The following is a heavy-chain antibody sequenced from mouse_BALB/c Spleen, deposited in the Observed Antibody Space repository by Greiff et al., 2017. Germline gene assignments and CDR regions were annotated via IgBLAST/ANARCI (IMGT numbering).Heavy chain of an antibody. J-gene: IGHJ1*01. D-gene: IGHD2-2*01. CDR2: IYPGNSDT. CDR3: TRGGIYYGYDSHWYFDV. Sequence: VHVKQSGTVLARPGASVKMSCKASGYTFTSYWMHWVKQRPGQGLEWIGAIYPGNSDTSYNQKFKGKAKLTAVTSTSTAYMELSSLTNEDSAVYYCTRGGIYYGYDSHWYFDVWGAGTTVTVSS. CDR1: GYTFTSYW. V-gene: IGHV1-5*01.